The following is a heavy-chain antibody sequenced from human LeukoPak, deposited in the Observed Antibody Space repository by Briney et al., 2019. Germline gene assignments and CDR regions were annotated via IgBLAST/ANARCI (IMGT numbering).Heavy chain of an antibody. CDR3: ARGYQPYYYGMDV. Sequence: ASETLSLTCSVSGGSISSSSHYWDWIRQPPGEGLEWIGSIYYSGSTYYNPSLKSRVTISVDTSKNQFSLKLSSVTAADTAVYYCARGYQPYYYGMDVWGQGTTVTVSS. CDR1: GGSISSSSHY. V-gene: IGHV4-39*07. D-gene: IGHD2-2*01. CDR2: IYYSGST. J-gene: IGHJ6*02.